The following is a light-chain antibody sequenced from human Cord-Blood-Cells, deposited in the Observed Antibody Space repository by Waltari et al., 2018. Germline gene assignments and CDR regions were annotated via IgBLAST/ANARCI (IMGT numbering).Light chain of an antibody. J-gene: IGKJ2*01. V-gene: IGKV4-1*01. CDR2: WAS. Sequence: DIVMTPSPDSLAVSLGERATINCKSSQSVLYSSNNKNYLAWYQQKPGQPPKLLIYWASTRESGVPERFSGSGSGTDFTLTISSLQAEDVAVYYCQQYYSTPPYTFGQGTKLEIK. CDR3: QQYYSTPPYT. CDR1: QSVLYSSNNKNY.